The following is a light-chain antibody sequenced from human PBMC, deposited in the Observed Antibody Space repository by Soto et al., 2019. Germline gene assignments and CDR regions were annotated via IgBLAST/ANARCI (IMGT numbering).Light chain of an antibody. Sequence: QSALTQPRSVSGSPGQSVTISCTGTSSDVGGYSYVSWYQQHPGKAPKLMIYDVNKRPSGVPDRFSGSKSGNTASLTISGLQADDEADYYCCSFAGSYVFGTGTKLTVL. CDR2: DVN. CDR1: SSDVGGYSY. V-gene: IGLV2-11*01. J-gene: IGLJ1*01. CDR3: CSFAGSYV.